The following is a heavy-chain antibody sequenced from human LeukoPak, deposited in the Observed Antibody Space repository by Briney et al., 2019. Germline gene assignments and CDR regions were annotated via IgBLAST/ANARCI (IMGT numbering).Heavy chain of an antibody. CDR2: INHSGST. Sequence: NPSETLSLTCAVYGGSFSGYYWSWIRQPPGKGLEWIGEINHSGSTNYNPSLKSRVTISVDTSKNQFSLKLSSVTAADTAVYYCASLPWYCSGGSCPTRFDYWGQGTLVTVSS. V-gene: IGHV4-34*01. CDR3: ASLPWYCSGGSCPTRFDY. CDR1: GGSFSGYY. J-gene: IGHJ4*02. D-gene: IGHD2-15*01.